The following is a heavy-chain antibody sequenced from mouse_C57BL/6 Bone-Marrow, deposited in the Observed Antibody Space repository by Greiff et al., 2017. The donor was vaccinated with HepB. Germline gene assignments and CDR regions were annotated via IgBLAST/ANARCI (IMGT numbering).Heavy chain of an antibody. CDR1: GYTFTDYN. V-gene: IGHV1-18*01. CDR3: ARSPSTVVATRYFDV. Sequence: EVKLQESGPELVKPGASVKIPCKASGYTFTDYNMDWVKQSHGKSLEWIGDINPNNGGTIYNQKFKGKATLTVDKSSSTAYMELRSLTSEDTAVYYCARSPSTVVATRYFDVWGTGTTVTVSS. CDR2: INPNNGGT. J-gene: IGHJ1*03. D-gene: IGHD1-1*01.